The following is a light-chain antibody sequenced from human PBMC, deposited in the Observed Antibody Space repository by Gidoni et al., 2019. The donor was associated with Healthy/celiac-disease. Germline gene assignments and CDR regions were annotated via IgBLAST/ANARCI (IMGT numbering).Light chain of an antibody. J-gene: IGKJ2*01. Sequence: DIQMTQSPSTLSASVGDIVTITCRASQSISSWLAWYQQKPGKAPKLLIYKASSLESGVPSRFSGSGSGTEFTLTISSLQPDDFATYYCQQYGYTFGQGTKLEIK. CDR1: QSISSW. CDR2: KAS. CDR3: QQYGYT. V-gene: IGKV1-5*03.